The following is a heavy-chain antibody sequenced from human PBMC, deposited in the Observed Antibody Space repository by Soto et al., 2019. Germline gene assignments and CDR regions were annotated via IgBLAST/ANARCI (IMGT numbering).Heavy chain of an antibody. CDR3: VRDNENTELRDFDM. J-gene: IGHJ3*02. CDR1: GGSVSSGNHY. D-gene: IGHD1-1*01. V-gene: IGHV4-61*03. CDR2: VYYTGST. Sequence: QVQLQESGPGLVKPSETLSLTCTVSGGSVSSGNHYWSWIRQPPGKALEWIGYVYYTGSTNYNPSLKSRVTISVDTSRNHFSLKLSSVTAADTAVYYCVRDNENTELRDFDMWGQGTLVTVSS.